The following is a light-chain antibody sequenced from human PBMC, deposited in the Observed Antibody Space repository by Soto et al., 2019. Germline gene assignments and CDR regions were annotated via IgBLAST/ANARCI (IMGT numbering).Light chain of an antibody. Sequence: QSALTQPRSVSGSPGQSVTISCTGTSIDVGGYNYVSWYQHHPGKAPNVMIYDVNKRPSGVPDRFSGSKSGNTASLTISGLQAEDEAEYYCCSYRDSYTWVFGGGTKVTVL. CDR1: SIDVGGYNY. CDR2: DVN. J-gene: IGLJ3*02. CDR3: CSYRDSYTWV. V-gene: IGLV2-11*01.